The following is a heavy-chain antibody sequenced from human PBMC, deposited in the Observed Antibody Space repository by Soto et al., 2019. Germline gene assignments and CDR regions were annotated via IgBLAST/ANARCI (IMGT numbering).Heavy chain of an antibody. CDR3: ARDAAAGTNYGMDV. CDR1: GGSISSGGYY. Sequence: QVQLQESGPGLVKPSQTLSLTCTVSGGSISSGGYYWSWIRQHPGKGLEWIGYIYYSGSTYYNPSLKSRVTISVDTSKNQFSLKLSSVTAADTAVYYYARDAAAGTNYGMDVWGQGTTVTVSS. D-gene: IGHD6-13*01. J-gene: IGHJ6*02. CDR2: IYYSGST. V-gene: IGHV4-31*03.